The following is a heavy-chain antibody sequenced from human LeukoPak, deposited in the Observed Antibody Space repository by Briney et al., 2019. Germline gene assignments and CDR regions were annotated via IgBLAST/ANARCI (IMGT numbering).Heavy chain of an antibody. Sequence: SETLSLTCTVSGGSISSYYWSWIRQPPGKGLEWIGYIYYSGSTNYNPSLKSRVTISVDTSKNQFSLKLSSVTAADTAVYYRARGPTYRDSPHYWGQGTLVTVSS. CDR2: IYYSGST. CDR1: GGSISSYY. V-gene: IGHV4-59*01. J-gene: IGHJ4*02. CDR3: ARGPTYRDSPHY. D-gene: IGHD4-17*01.